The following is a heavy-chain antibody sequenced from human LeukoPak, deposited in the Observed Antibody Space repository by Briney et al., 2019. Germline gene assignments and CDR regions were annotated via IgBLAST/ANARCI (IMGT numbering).Heavy chain of an antibody. Sequence: PGGSLRLSCAASGFTFSSYTMNWVRQAPGKGLEWVSSISSNSSYIYYADSVKGRFTISRDNAKNSLYLQMNSLRAEDTAVYYCARDTYDILTGYYKWAFDIWGQGTMVTVSS. CDR2: ISSNSSYI. CDR1: GFTFSSYT. CDR3: ARDTYDILTGYYKWAFDI. J-gene: IGHJ3*02. V-gene: IGHV3-21*06. D-gene: IGHD3-9*01.